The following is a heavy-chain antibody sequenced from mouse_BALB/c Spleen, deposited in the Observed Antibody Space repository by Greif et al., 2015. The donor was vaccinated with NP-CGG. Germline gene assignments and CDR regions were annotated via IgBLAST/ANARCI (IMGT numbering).Heavy chain of an antibody. CDR2: ISYSGST. D-gene: IGHD1-1*01. Sequence: EVKVEESGPSLVKPSQTLSLTCSVTGDSIASGYWNWIRKFPGNKLEYMGYISYSGSTYYNPSLKSRISITRDTSKNQYYLQLNSVTTEDTATYYCARSQIYGSSPYYFDYWGQGTTLTVSS. CDR3: ARSQIYGSSPYYFDY. J-gene: IGHJ2*01. CDR1: GDSIASGY. V-gene: IGHV3-8*02.